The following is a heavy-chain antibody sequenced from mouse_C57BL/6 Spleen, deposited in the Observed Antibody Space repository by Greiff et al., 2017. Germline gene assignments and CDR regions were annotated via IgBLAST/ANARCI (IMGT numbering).Heavy chain of an antibody. J-gene: IGHJ1*03. V-gene: IGHV1-26*01. CDR3: ARYYGSSYWYFDV. CDR2: INPNNGGT. D-gene: IGHD1-1*01. CDR1: GYTFTDYY. Sequence: EVQLQQSGPELVKPGASVKISCKASGYTFTDYYMNWVKQSHGKSLEWIGDINPNNGGTSYNEKFKGKATLTADKSSSTAYMELLSLTSEDSAVXYCARYYGSSYWYFDVWGTGTTVTVSS.